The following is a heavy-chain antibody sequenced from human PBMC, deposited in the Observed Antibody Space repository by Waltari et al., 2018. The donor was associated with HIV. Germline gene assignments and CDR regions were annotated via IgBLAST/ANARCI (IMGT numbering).Heavy chain of an antibody. V-gene: IGHV4-39*01. CDR1: GGSISSSSYY. CDR2: IYYSGST. J-gene: IGHJ4*02. Sequence: QLQLQESGPGLVKPSETLSLTCTVSGGSISSSSYYWGWIRQPPGKGLEWIGSIYYSGSTYYNPSLKSRVTISVDTSKNQFSLKLSSVTAADTAVYYCARPAPTHCTNGVCSPFDYWGQGTLVTVSS. CDR3: ARPAPTHCTNGVCSPFDY. D-gene: IGHD2-8*01.